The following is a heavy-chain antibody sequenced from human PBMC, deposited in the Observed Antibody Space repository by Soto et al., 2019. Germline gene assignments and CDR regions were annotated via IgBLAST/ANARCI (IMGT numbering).Heavy chain of an antibody. CDR3: TRGPRPSSAGTGAY. V-gene: IGHV3-74*01. J-gene: IGHJ4*02. CDR1: GFAFDAYW. D-gene: IGHD6-13*01. CDR2: IDYHGTTT. Sequence: EVHLVESGGGLVQPGGSLRLSCVASGFAFDAYWMHWVRQVPGEGPVWVSRIDYHGTTTTYADSVKGRFTISRDNAKNTLYLQMNSLRAEDTGVYYCTRGPRPSSAGTGAYWGQGTLVTVSS.